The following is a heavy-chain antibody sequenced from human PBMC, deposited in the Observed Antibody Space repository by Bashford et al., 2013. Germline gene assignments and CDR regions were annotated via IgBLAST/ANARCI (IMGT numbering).Heavy chain of an antibody. CDR2: INSDGSST. J-gene: IGHJ4*02. Sequence: VRPGRPGRGLVWVSHINSDGSSTNYADSVKGRFTISRDNAKNTLYLQMNSLRAEDTAVYFCARAHRDYWGQGTLVTVSS. CDR3: ARAHRDY. V-gene: IGHV3-74*01.